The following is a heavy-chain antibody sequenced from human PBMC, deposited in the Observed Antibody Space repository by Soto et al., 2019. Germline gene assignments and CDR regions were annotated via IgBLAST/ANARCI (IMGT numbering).Heavy chain of an antibody. J-gene: IGHJ4*02. D-gene: IGHD6-13*01. CDR1: GFTFNSHG. Sequence: QVQLVDSGVGVVQPGKSLRLSCSSSGFTFNSHGMHWVRQAPGKGPEWVATISYDGSNKYYADSVKGRFTISRDNSKNTLYLQMNSLRPEDTAVYYCAKGMYSSSWYYDYWGQGNLVTVSS. CDR3: AKGMYSSSWYYDY. CDR2: ISYDGSNK. V-gene: IGHV3-30*18.